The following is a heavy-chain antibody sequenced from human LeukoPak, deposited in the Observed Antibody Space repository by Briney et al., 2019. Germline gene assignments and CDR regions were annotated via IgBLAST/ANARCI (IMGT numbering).Heavy chain of an antibody. V-gene: IGHV3-23*01. CDR2: ISGSGGGT. Sequence: GGSLRLSCAASGFTFSCYAMSWVRQAPGKGLEWVSVISGSGGGTYYAASVKGRFTISGDNSKNTLYLQINILSAEDTVEYCGASCSGCPIEWGQETLVTVSS. J-gene: IGHJ4*02. D-gene: IGHD6-19*01. CDR3: ASCSGCPIE. CDR1: GFTFSCYA.